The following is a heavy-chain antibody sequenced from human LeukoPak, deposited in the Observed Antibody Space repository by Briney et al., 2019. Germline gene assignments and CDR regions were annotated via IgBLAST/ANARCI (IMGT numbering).Heavy chain of an antibody. D-gene: IGHD3-22*01. Sequence: PGRSLRLSCAASGFTFDDYAMHWVRQAPGKGLEWVSGISWNSGSIGYADSVKGRFTISRDNAKNSLYLQMNSLRAEDTALYYCEKNRGNDSSVYWDRWAQEPRVTVPS. CDR1: GFTFDDYA. CDR3: EKNRGNDSSVYWDR. CDR2: ISWNSGSI. J-gene: IGHJ4*02. V-gene: IGHV3-9*01.